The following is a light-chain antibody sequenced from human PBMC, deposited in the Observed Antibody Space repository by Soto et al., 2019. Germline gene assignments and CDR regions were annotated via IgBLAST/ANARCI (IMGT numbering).Light chain of an antibody. V-gene: IGLV2-14*01. CDR1: SSDVGGYNY. Sequence: QSVLTQPASVSGSPGQSITISCTGTSSDVGGYNYVSWYQQHPGKAHKLMIYEVSNRPSGVSNRFSGSKSGNTASLTISGLQAEDEADYYCSSYTSSSPLYVFGTGTKLTVL. J-gene: IGLJ1*01. CDR3: SSYTSSSPLYV. CDR2: EVS.